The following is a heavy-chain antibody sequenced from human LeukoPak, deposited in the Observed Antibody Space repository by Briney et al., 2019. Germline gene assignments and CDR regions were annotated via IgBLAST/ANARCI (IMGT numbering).Heavy chain of an antibody. V-gene: IGHV3-30-3*01. CDR3: ARDDRSSIAAAGPI. CDR1: GFTFSSYA. CDR2: ISYDGSNK. D-gene: IGHD6-13*01. J-gene: IGHJ4*02. Sequence: GGSLRLSCAASGFTFSSYAMHWVRQAPGKGLEWVAVISYDGSNKYYADSVKGRFTISRDNSKTTLYLQMNSLRAEDTAVYYCARDDRSSIAAAGPIWGQGTLVTVSS.